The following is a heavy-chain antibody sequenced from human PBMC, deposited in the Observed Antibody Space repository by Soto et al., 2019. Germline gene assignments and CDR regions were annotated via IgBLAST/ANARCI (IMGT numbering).Heavy chain of an antibody. CDR2: IYSGGTT. CDR1: GFTVSSTY. Sequence: GGSLRLSCAVSGFTVSSTYMSWVRQAPGKGLEWVSVIYSGGTTHYADSVRGRFGTSRDNSKNTLYLQMSSLRAEDTAMYYCARVHFYDGSSYYYYFDYWGQGTLVTVSS. D-gene: IGHD3-22*01. V-gene: IGHV3-53*01. J-gene: IGHJ4*02. CDR3: ARVHFYDGSSYYYYFDY.